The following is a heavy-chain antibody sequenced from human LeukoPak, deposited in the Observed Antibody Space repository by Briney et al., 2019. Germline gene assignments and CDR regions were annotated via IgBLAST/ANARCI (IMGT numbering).Heavy chain of an antibody. CDR1: AFTFSTNQ. V-gene: IGHV3-74*01. J-gene: IGHJ4*02. Sequence: PGGTLSLTAAGSAFTFSTNQMHWVPQAPGTGLVWVSLINSDGSSTNYADFVKGRFTISRDNAKNTLYLQMNSLRAEDTAVYYCATDVPAVTIFGYWGQGTLVTVSS. CDR3: ATDVPAVTIFGY. CDR2: INSDGSST. D-gene: IGHD2-2*01.